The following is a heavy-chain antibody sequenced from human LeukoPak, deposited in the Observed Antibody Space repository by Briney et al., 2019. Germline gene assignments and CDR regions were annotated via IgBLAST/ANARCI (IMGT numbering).Heavy chain of an antibody. D-gene: IGHD1-1*01. CDR1: GFTFSSYA. CDR2: ISGSGGST. CDR3: AKDSTSDSYFDY. Sequence: GGSLRLSCAASGFTFSSYAMSWVRQAPGRGLEGGSAISGSGGSTYYADSVRGRFTISRDNSKNTLYLQMNSLRAEDTAVYYCAKDSTSDSYFDYWGQGTLVTVSS. J-gene: IGHJ4*02. V-gene: IGHV3-23*01.